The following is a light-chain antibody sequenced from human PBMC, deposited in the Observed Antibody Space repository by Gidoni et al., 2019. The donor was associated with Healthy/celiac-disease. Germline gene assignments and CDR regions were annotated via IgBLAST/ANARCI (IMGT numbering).Light chain of an antibody. CDR3: QQYGSSPLT. V-gene: IGKV3-20*01. Sequence: EIVLTQPPGTLSLSPGERATLSCRASQSVSSSYLAWYQQKPGQAPRLLIYGASSRATGIPDRFSGSGSGTDFTLTISRLDPEDFAVYYCQQYGSSPLTFGGGTKVEIK. CDR2: GAS. CDR1: QSVSSSY. J-gene: IGKJ4*01.